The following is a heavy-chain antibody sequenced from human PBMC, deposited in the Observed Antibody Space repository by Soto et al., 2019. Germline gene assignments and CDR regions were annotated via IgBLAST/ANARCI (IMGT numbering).Heavy chain of an antibody. CDR3: ARDPIAAAGTLYYYYGMDV. CDR1: GGSISSYY. CDR2: IYYSGST. Sequence: PSETLSLTCTVSGGSISSYYWSWIRQPPGKGLEWIGYIYYSGSTYYNPSLKSRVTISVDTSKNQFSLKLSSVTAADTAVYYCARDPIAAAGTLYYYYGMDVWGQGTTVTVSS. V-gene: IGHV4-4*08. J-gene: IGHJ6*02. D-gene: IGHD6-13*01.